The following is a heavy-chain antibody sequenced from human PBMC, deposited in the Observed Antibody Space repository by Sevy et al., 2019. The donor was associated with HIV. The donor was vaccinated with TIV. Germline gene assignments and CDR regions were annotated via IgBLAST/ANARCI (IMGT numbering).Heavy chain of an antibody. D-gene: IGHD2-21*01. Sequence: GGSLRLSCAASAFSLSNYYMTWVRHAPGKGLEWVANIKQGGNEQFYLESVKGRFTISRDDSKNSVYLQMTSLRAEDTAVYYCAREGVIYDDDGRDFDDAFDIWGHGTMVTVSS. CDR1: AFSLSNYY. CDR2: IKQGGNEQ. V-gene: IGHV3-7*01. J-gene: IGHJ3*02. CDR3: AREGVIYDDDGRDFDDAFDI.